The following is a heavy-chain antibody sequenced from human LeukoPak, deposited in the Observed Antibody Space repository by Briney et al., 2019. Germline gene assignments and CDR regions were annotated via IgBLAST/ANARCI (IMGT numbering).Heavy chain of an antibody. CDR1: GFTFSRYG. J-gene: IGHJ4*02. CDR2: IRYDGTNK. CDR3: AGSGYEYFDY. V-gene: IGHV3-30*02. D-gene: IGHD5-12*01. Sequence: GGSLRLSCAASGFTFSRYGMHWVRQAPGMGLEWVAFIRYDGTNKYYGDSVKGRFTISRDNSKNTLYLEINSLRPDDTAVYYCAGSGYEYFDYWGQGTLVTVSS.